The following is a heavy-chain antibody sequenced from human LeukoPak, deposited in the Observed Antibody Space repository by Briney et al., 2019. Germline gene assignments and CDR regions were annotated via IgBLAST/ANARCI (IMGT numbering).Heavy chain of an antibody. V-gene: IGHV1-18*01. D-gene: IGHD4-17*01. CDR1: GYSFIKYG. Sequence: ASVKVSCKYSGYSFIKYGISGVRPALGQGREWMGWISAYSGKTNNAPKLQDRVTLTTETFPRTASLEKRSPKAHDTAPYYFARVGATDGDPLDYDCWGQGTLVTDCS. CDR2: ISAYSGKT. CDR3: ARVGATDGDPLDYDC. J-gene: IGHJ4*02.